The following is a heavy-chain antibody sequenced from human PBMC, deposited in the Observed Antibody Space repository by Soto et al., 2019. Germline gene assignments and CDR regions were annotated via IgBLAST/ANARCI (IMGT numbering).Heavy chain of an antibody. CDR3: ATHCSSTSCYYTFDP. Sequence: QVQLQQWGAGLLKPSETLSLTCAVYGGSFSSYYWSWIRQPPGKGLEWIGQINHYGSTDYNPSHKSRVTISVDTSKNHFSLRLSSVTAADTAMYYCATHCSSTSCYYTFDPWGQGTLVTVSS. J-gene: IGHJ5*02. CDR2: INHYGST. D-gene: IGHD2-2*01. V-gene: IGHV4-34*01. CDR1: GGSFSSYY.